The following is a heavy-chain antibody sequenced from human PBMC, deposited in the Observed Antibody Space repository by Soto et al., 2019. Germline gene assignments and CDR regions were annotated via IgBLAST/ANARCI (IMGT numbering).Heavy chain of an antibody. V-gene: IGHV2-5*01. CDR2: IYWNNDK. J-gene: IGHJ4*02. Sequence: GPTLVNPTQTLTLTCTFSGFSLSTTGMGVGWIRQPPGKALEWLALIYWNNDKRYSPSLKSRLTITKDTSGNQVVLTMSDADPLDTATYYCAHKRKWANPFDYWGQGTLVTVSS. CDR1: GFSLSTTGMG. CDR3: AHKRKWANPFDY. D-gene: IGHD1-26*01.